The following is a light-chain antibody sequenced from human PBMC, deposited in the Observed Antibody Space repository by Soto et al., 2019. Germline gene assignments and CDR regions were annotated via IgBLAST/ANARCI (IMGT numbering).Light chain of an antibody. CDR1: SSDVGGYNY. CDR3: SPYTSTSTLYV. Sequence: QSALTQPASVSGSPGQSITISCTGTSSDVGGYNYVSWYQQEPGKAPKLMIYEVSNRPSGISNRFSGSKSGNTASLTISGLQAEDEADYYCSPYTSTSTLYVFGTGTKLTVL. J-gene: IGLJ1*01. CDR2: EVS. V-gene: IGLV2-14*01.